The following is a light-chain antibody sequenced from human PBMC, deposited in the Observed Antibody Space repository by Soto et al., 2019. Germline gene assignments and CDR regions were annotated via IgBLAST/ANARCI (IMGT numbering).Light chain of an antibody. CDR2: DAS. V-gene: IGKV1-13*02. CDR3: QQFNSYPFT. Sequence: AIQLTHSPSSLSASVGDRVTITCRASQGISSALAWYQQKPGKAPKLLIYDASSLESGVPSRFSGSGSGTDFTLTISSLQPEDFATYYCQQFNSYPFTFGQGTRLEIK. CDR1: QGISSA. J-gene: IGKJ5*01.